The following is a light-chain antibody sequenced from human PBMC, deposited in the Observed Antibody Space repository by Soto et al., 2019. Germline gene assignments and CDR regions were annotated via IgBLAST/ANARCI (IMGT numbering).Light chain of an antibody. Sequence: EIVLTQSPGTLSLSPGERATLSCRASQSVSSSYLAWYQQQPGQAPRLLIYGTSSRATGIPDRFSGSGSGTDFTLTISSLQSEDFAVYYCQQYNNWPPVFGGGTKVEIK. CDR3: QQYNNWPPV. V-gene: IGKV3-20*01. J-gene: IGKJ4*01. CDR1: QSVSSSY. CDR2: GTS.